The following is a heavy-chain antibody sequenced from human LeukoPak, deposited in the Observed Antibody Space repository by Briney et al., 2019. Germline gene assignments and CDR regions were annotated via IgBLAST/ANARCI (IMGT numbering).Heavy chain of an antibody. CDR1: GGTFSSYA. CDR2: IIPIFGTA. V-gene: IGHV1-69*13. CDR3: ARGSEGNDAFDI. Sequence: ASVKVSCKASGGTFSSYAISWVRQAPGQGLEWMGGIIPIFGTANYAQKFQGRVTITADESTSTAYMELSSLRSDDTAVYYCARGSEGNDAFDIWGQGTMVTVSS. J-gene: IGHJ3*02. D-gene: IGHD2-15*01.